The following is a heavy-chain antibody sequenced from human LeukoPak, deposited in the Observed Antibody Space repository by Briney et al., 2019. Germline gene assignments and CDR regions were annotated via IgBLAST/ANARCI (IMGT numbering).Heavy chain of an antibody. Sequence: GGSLRLSCAASGFTFSAYGMSWVRQSPRKGLEWVSGVSGADGTTYYADSVKGRFTISRDNSRSTLYLQMNNLRAEDTAVYYCAKHWSYCSTTSCFFNYYYYYMDVWGKGTTVTVSS. CDR3: AKHWSYCSTTSCFFNYYYYYMDV. CDR2: VSGADGTT. J-gene: IGHJ6*03. V-gene: IGHV3-23*01. CDR1: GFTFSAYG. D-gene: IGHD2-2*01.